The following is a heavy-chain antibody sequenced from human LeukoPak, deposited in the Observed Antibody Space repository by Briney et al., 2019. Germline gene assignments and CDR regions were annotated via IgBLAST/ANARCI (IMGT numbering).Heavy chain of an antibody. J-gene: IGHJ6*03. Sequence: PGGSLRLSCAASGFIFSNYGMSWVRQAPGKGLEWVSAMSGSGSRTYYADSVKGRFTISRDNSKNTLYLQMGSLRAGDMAVYYCARDSYSSSWYSPYYYYYYMDVWGKGTTVTISS. V-gene: IGHV3-23*01. CDR1: GFIFSNYG. CDR3: ARDSYSSSWYSPYYYYYYMDV. CDR2: MSGSGSRT. D-gene: IGHD6-13*01.